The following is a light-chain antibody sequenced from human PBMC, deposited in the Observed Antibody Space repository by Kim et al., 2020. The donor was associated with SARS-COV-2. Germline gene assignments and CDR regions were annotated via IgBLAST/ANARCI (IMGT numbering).Light chain of an antibody. V-gene: IGKV1-5*03. CDR2: EAS. J-gene: IGKJ2*01. CDR1: QDIGRW. Sequence: DIQMTQSPSTLSGSVGERVTINCRASQDIGRWLAWYQQKPGKAPNLLIYEASNLESGVPSRFSGSGSGTEFTLTISSLQPDDLATYYCQQYNTYFLTFGQGTKLEI. CDR3: QQYNTYFLT.